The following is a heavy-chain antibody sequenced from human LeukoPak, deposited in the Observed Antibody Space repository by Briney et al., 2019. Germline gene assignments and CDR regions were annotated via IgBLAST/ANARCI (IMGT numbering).Heavy chain of an antibody. CDR1: GGSISSSSYY. CDR3: ARAVGITTGLFDY. CDR2: IYYSGST. Sequence: SETLSLTCTVSGGSISSSSYYWGWVRQPPGKGLEWIGSIYYSGSTYYNPSLKSRVTMSLDTSKNRFSLNLNSVTAADTAVYYCARAVGITTGLFDYWGQGALVTVSS. J-gene: IGHJ4*02. V-gene: IGHV4-39*02. D-gene: IGHD1-26*01.